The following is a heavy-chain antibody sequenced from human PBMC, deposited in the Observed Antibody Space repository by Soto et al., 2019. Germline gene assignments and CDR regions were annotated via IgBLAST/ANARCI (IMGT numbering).Heavy chain of an antibody. Sequence: GGSLRLSCVASGFTFDDYAMHWVRQPPGKGLEWVSGISWNSGVIGYADSVKARFTISRDNAKKVLYLQMNSLRVEDTALYYCAKDLAGKGDYYYYYGMDVCGQWTTVTVSS. V-gene: IGHV3-9*01. CDR1: GFTFDDYA. CDR3: AKDLAGKGDYYYYYGMDV. CDR2: ISWNSGVI. D-gene: IGHD6-19*01. J-gene: IGHJ6*02.